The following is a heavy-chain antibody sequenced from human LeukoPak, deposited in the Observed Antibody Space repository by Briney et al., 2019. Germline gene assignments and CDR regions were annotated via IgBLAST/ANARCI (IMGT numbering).Heavy chain of an antibody. CDR1: GFIFNNYA. CDR2: ISWNSGSI. Sequence: GGSRRLSCPGSGFIFNNYAMHWFRQPPGKGLEWVSGISWNSGSIDYADSVKGRFTISRDNAKNSLYLQMNSLGVEDTAFYYCAKDNRRHYTSGPNPDSLHWGQGALVTVSS. D-gene: IGHD6-19*01. J-gene: IGHJ4*02. CDR3: AKDNRRHYTSGPNPDSLH. V-gene: IGHV3-9*01.